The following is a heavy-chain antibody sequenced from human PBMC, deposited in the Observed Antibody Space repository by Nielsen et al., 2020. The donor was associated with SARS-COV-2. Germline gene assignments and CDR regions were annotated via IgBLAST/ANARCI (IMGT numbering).Heavy chain of an antibody. J-gene: IGHJ4*02. CDR1: GFTFSSYG. CDR2: ISYDGSNK. CDR3: AKPTITMVRGVIIENYFAY. Sequence: GESLKISCAASGFTFSSYGMHWVRQAPGKGLEWVAVISYDGSNKYYADSVKGRFTISRDNSKNTLYLQMNSLRAEDTAVYYCAKPTITMVRGVIIENYFAYSVQGTL. V-gene: IGHV3-30*18. D-gene: IGHD3-10*01.